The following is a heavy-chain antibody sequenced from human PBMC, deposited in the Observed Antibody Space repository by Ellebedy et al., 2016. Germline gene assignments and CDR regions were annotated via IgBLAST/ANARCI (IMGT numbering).Heavy chain of an antibody. CDR2: IMPIFGTP. J-gene: IGHJ6*03. CDR3: AGGAAQKYQVPGRFYYSYLDV. V-gene: IGHV1-69*13. CDR1: GGAINSCV. Sequence: SVKVSXXASGGAINSCVINWVRQAPGQGLEWIGGIMPIFGTPNHAQKFQGRVMITADELTTTAYMELSSLRSEDTAVYYCAGGAAQKYQVPGRFYYSYLDVWGNGTTVTVSS. D-gene: IGHD2-2*01.